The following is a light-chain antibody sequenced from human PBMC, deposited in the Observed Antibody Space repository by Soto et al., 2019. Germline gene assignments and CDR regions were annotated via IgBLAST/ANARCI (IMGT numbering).Light chain of an antibody. CDR2: GAS. CDR1: QSVSNNY. J-gene: IGKJ1*01. CDR3: HQYDTSWT. Sequence: EIVLTQSPGTLSLSPGERATLSCRASQSVSNNYLAWYQQKPGQAPRLLIYGASNRATGIPDRFSGSGSGTDFTLTISRLEAADFAVYYCHQYDTSWTFGQGTKVDIK. V-gene: IGKV3-20*01.